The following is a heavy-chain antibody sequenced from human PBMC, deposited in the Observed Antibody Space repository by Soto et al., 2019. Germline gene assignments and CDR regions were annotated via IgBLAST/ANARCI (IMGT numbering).Heavy chain of an antibody. CDR3: SRVGTTIFGLVAFDY. CDR1: GFGFSSFW. J-gene: IGHJ4*01. D-gene: IGHD3-3*01. CDR2: INPDGSNI. V-gene: IGHV3-74*01. Sequence: GGSLRLSCAASGFGFSSFWMHWVRQAPGKGLEWVSLINPDGSNIDYADFVKGRFTISRDNAKNAFYLQMNSLTADGTAIYYCSRVGTTIFGLVAFDYWGQGALVTVSS.